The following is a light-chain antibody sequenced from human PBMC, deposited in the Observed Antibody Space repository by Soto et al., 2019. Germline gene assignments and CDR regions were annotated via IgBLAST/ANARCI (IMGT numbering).Light chain of an antibody. CDR1: QTISTY. CDR3: HQSYIPPPT. Sequence: DIQLTQSPSSPSASIGDRVTITCRASQTISTYLNWYQQKPGKAPKLLISAASSLQSGVPSRFSGSRSGTDFTLTISSLQPEDFATYYCHQSYIPPPTFGGGTEVQIK. V-gene: IGKV1-39*01. CDR2: AAS. J-gene: IGKJ4*01.